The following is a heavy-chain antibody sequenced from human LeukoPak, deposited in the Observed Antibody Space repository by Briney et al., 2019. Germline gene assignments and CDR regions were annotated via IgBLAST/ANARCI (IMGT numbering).Heavy chain of an antibody. CDR2: IFNSGSS. CDR1: GGSVSSESYH. J-gene: IGHJ3*02. V-gene: IGHV4-61*01. Sequence: PSETLSLTCTVSGGSVSSESYHWSWIRQPPGKGLEWIAYIFNSGSSNYNPSLKSRVTISVDTSKNQFSLKLNSVTAADTAQYHCARGVGGVREGFDIWAKGQWSPSLQ. D-gene: IGHD3-16*01. CDR3: ARGVGGVREGFDI.